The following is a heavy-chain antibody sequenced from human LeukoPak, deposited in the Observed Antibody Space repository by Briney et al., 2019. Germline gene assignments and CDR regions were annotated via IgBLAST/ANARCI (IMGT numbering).Heavy chain of an antibody. J-gene: IGHJ4*02. CDR1: GNRFTRDW. CDR2: IYPGDSDT. CDR3: ARRIAVAGRYYFDY. V-gene: IGHV5-51*01. D-gene: IGHD6-19*01. Sequence: GESLKISCKGSGNRFTRDWIAWVRQMPGKGLEWMGIIYPGDSDTRYSPSFQGQVTISADKSISTAYLQWSSLKASDTAMYYCARRIAVAGRYYFDYWGQGTLVTVSS.